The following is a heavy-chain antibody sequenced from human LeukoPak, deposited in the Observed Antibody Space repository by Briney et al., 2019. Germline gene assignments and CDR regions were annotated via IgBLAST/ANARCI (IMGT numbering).Heavy chain of an antibody. V-gene: IGHV1-24*01. CDR3: ATDNPIITMVRGALDY. CDR1: GYTLTELS. CDR2: FDPEDGET. D-gene: IGHD3-10*01. J-gene: IGHJ4*02. Sequence: ASVTVSFKVSGYTLTELSMHWVRQAPGKGLEWMGGFDPEDGETIYAQKFQGRVTMTEDTSTDTAYMELSRLRSEDTAVYYCATDNPIITMVRGALDYWGQGTLVTVSS.